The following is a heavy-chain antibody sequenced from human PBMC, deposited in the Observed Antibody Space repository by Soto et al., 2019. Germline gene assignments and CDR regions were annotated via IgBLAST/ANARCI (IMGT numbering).Heavy chain of an antibody. CDR1: GDSIRNSRFY. CDR2: IYHTGNA. D-gene: IGHD3-22*01. Sequence: SETLSHTCRVSGDSIRNSRFYWAWIRQPPGEGLEWIGSIYHTGNAYYNPSLKSRVTISVDTSKNQFSLKLTSVTAADAALYYCARDFFDSSDYTTNWFDPWGQGTLVTVSS. CDR3: ARDFFDSSDYTTNWFDP. V-gene: IGHV4-39*01. J-gene: IGHJ5*02.